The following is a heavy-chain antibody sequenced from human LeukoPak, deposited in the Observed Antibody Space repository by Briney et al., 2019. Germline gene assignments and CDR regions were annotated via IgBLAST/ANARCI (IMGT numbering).Heavy chain of an antibody. J-gene: IGHJ6*02. CDR3: AKSMVRGVMGYYYGMDV. CDR1: GFTFSSYA. CDR2: ISGSGGST. V-gene: IGHV3-23*01. Sequence: GGSLRLSCAASGFTFSSYAMSWVRQAPGKGLEWVSAISGSGGSTYYADSVKGRFTISRDNSKNTPYLQMNSLRAEDTAVYYCAKSMVRGVMGYYYGMDVWGQGTTVTVSS. D-gene: IGHD3-10*01.